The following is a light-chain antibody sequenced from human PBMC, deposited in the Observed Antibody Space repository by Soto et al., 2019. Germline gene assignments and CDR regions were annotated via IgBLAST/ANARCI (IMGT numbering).Light chain of an antibody. V-gene: IGKV3-15*01. J-gene: IGKJ1*01. Sequence: KKSPVTLSLNTGEIATFSFWASQSVSSNLAWYQQKPGQAPRLLIYGASTRATGIPARFSGSGSGTEFTLTISSQQSEDFAVYYCQQYNNRRTFGQGTIVDIK. CDR1: QSVSSN. CDR2: GAS. CDR3: QQYNNRRT.